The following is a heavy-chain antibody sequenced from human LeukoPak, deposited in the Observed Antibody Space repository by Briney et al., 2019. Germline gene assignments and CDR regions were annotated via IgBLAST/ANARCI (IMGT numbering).Heavy chain of an antibody. Sequence: GGSLRLSCAASGFTFSSYAMSWVHQAPGKGLEWVSAISGSGGSTYYADSVKGRFTISRDNSKNTLYLQMNSLRAEDTAVYYCAKAREIVVVPAATFDYWGQGTLVTVSS. CDR2: ISGSGGST. CDR3: AKAREIVVVPAATFDY. J-gene: IGHJ4*02. D-gene: IGHD2-2*01. V-gene: IGHV3-23*01. CDR1: GFTFSSYA.